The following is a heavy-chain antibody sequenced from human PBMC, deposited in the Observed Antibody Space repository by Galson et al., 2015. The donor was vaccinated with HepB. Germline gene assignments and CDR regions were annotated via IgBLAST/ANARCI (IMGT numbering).Heavy chain of an antibody. D-gene: IGHD5-12*01. CDR1: GYTFTDYY. Sequence: SVKVSCKASGYTFTDYYMHWVRQAPGQGLEWMGWINPNSGGTNYAQKFQGRVTMTRDTSISTAYMELSSLRSEDTAVYYCARKDGGGYGRYWGKGTLVTVSS. V-gene: IGHV1-2*02. CDR3: ARKDGGGYGRY. J-gene: IGHJ4*02. CDR2: INPNSGGT.